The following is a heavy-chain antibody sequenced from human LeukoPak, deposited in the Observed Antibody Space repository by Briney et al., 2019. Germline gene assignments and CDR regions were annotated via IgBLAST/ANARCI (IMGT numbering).Heavy chain of an antibody. CDR3: ARVTTVVTPGDY. D-gene: IGHD4-23*01. CDR2: IGGTGTST. CDR1: GFTFSSYA. Sequence: GGSLRLTCAASGFTFSSYAMTWVRQAPGKGLEWVSGIGGTGTSTYYADSVKGRFTISRDSSKNTLYLQMNSLRAEDTAVYYCARVTTVVTPGDYWGQGTLVTVSS. J-gene: IGHJ4*02. V-gene: IGHV3-23*01.